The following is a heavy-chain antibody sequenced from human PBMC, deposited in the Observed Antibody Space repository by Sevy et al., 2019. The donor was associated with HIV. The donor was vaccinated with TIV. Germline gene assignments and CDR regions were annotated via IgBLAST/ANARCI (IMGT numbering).Heavy chain of an antibody. V-gene: IGHV3-53*01. CDR2: IYSGVTT. CDR3: ARVSVYYYDSSGYYTTGNAFDI. Sequence: GGSLRLSCAASGFTVGSNYMSWVRQAPGKGLEWVSIIYSGVTTSYADSVKGRFTISRDNSKNTLYLQMNSLRAEDTAVYYCARVSVYYYDSSGYYTTGNAFDIWGLGTMVTVSS. J-gene: IGHJ3*02. D-gene: IGHD3-22*01. CDR1: GFTVGSNY.